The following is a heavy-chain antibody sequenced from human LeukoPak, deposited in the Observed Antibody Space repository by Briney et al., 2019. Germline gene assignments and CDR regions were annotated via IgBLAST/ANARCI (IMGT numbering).Heavy chain of an antibody. V-gene: IGHV3-30-3*01. D-gene: IGHD5-12*01. CDR3: ARDGRVATTDY. J-gene: IGHJ4*02. Sequence: GGSLRLSCAASGFTFSSYAMHWVRQAPGKGLEWVAVISYDGSNKYYADSVKGRFTISRDNSKNTLYLQMNSLRAEDTAVYYCARDGRVATTDYWGQGTLVTVSS. CDR1: GFTFSSYA. CDR2: ISYDGSNK.